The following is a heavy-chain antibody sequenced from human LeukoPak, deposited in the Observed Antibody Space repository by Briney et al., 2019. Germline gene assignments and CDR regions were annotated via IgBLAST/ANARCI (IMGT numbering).Heavy chain of an antibody. CDR2: INPSGGST. Sequence: ASVKVSCKASGYTFTSYYMHWVRQAPGQGLEWMGIINPSGGSTSYAQKFQGRVTMTRDMSTSTVYMELSSLRSEDTAVYYCARAEVGYSGSGSYYWFDPWGQGTLVTVSS. CDR3: ARAEVGYSGSGSYYWFDP. V-gene: IGHV1-46*01. D-gene: IGHD3-10*01. CDR1: GYTFTSYY. J-gene: IGHJ5*02.